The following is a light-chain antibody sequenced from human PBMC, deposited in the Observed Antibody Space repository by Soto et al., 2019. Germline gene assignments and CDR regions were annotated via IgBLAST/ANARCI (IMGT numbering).Light chain of an antibody. V-gene: IGKV3D-15*01. CDR1: QNINSN. J-gene: IGKJ4*01. Sequence: EILMTQSPLTLSVSPGEGATLSCRASQNINSNLAWYQQRPGQAPRVLIYGASSRASGIPDRLSGSGSGTDFTLTSNRLETDDVAVYACQQDKDWPPLTFGGGTRVESK. CDR2: GAS. CDR3: QQDKDWPPLT.